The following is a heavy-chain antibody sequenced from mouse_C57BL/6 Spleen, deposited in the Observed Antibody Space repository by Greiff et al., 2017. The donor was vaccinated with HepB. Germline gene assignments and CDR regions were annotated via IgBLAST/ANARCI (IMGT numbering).Heavy chain of an antibody. Sequence: VQLKESGAELVRPGTSVKVSCKASGYAFTNYLIEWVKQRPGQGLEWIGVINPGSGGTNYNEKFKGKATLTADKSSSTAYMQLSSLTSEDSAVYFCARSSNYLYYFDYWGQGTTLTVSS. CDR2: INPGSGGT. V-gene: IGHV1-54*01. J-gene: IGHJ2*01. D-gene: IGHD2-5*01. CDR3: ARSSNYLYYFDY. CDR1: GYAFTNYL.